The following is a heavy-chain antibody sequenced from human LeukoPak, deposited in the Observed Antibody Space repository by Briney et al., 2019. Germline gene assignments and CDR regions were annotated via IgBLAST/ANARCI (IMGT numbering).Heavy chain of an antibody. Sequence: SETLSLTCTVSGGSISSSSYYWGWIRQPPGKGLEWIGSIYYSGSTYYNPSLKSRFTISVDTSKNQFSLKLSSVTAADTAVYYCARQGYCSGGSCYGDFDYWGQGTLVTVSS. CDR1: GGSISSSSYY. J-gene: IGHJ4*02. D-gene: IGHD2-15*01. V-gene: IGHV4-39*01. CDR2: IYYSGST. CDR3: ARQGYCSGGSCYGDFDY.